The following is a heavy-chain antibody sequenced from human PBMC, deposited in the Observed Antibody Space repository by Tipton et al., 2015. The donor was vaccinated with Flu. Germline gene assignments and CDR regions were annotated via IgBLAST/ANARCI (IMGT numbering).Heavy chain of an antibody. Sequence: PGLVKPSETLSLTCTVSGGSISSSAYYWGWIRQTPGKGLEWIGNIYYSGSTFYNPSLKSRVTISLDKSTNQFSLRLSSVTAADTAIYYCAIDYFGSSWYGYWGQGSLVTVSS. CDR3: AIDYFGSSWYGY. D-gene: IGHD6-13*01. CDR2: IYYSGST. CDR1: GGSISSSAYY. V-gene: IGHV4-39*07. J-gene: IGHJ4*02.